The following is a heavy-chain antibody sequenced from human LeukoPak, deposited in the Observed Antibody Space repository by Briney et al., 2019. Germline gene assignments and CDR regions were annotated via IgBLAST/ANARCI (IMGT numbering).Heavy chain of an antibody. V-gene: IGHV5-10-1*01. D-gene: IGHD4-17*01. CDR3: AKGLDDYGDSPFDY. Sequence: GESLKISCKGSGYSFTSYWISWVRQMPGKGMEWMGRIDPSDSYTNYSPSFQGHVTISADKSISTAYLQWSSLKASDTAMYYCAKGLDDYGDSPFDYWGQGTLVTVSS. CDR2: IDPSDSYT. CDR1: GYSFTSYW. J-gene: IGHJ4*02.